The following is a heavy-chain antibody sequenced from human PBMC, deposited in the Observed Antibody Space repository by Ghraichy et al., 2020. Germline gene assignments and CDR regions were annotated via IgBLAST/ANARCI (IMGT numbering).Heavy chain of an antibody. CDR1: GFTFSSYG. CDR3: AKDADGSESWGLDY. CDR2: IFDDGGNT. Sequence: GGSLRLSCAASGFTFSSYGMHWVRQAPGKGLEWVAVIFDDGGNTYYADSVKGRFTISRDNSKNTLYLQMNSLRAEDTAVYYCAKDADGSESWGLDYWGQGTLVTVSS. D-gene: IGHD3-10*01. V-gene: IGHV3-30*18. J-gene: IGHJ4*02.